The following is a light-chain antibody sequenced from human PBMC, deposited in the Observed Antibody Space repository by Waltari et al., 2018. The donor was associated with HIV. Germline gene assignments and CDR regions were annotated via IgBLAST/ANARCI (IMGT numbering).Light chain of an antibody. CDR3: QQYYDKPLT. V-gene: IGKV4-1*01. J-gene: IGKJ4*01. Sequence: DIVLTQSPDSLAVSLGARAAINCKSIHRITYSSTYTASLAWYQLRPGQPPRLLIFWVSLRADGVPDRFSGSGSGTDVTLTIDSMQAEDVGVYFCQQYYDKPLTLGRGTKVEIK. CDR1: HRITYSSTYTAS. CDR2: WVS.